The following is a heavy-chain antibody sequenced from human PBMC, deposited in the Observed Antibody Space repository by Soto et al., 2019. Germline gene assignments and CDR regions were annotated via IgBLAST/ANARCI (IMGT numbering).Heavy chain of an antibody. V-gene: IGHV3-43*01. CDR2: ISWDGGST. Sequence: DVQLVESGGVVVQPGGSLRLSCAASGFTFDDYTMHWVRQAPGKGLEWVSLISWDGGSTYYADSVKGRFTISRDNSKNSLYLQMNSLRTEDTALYYCAKDIGIAAAGPIFDYWGQGTLVTVSS. D-gene: IGHD6-13*01. CDR3: AKDIGIAAAGPIFDY. J-gene: IGHJ4*02. CDR1: GFTFDDYT.